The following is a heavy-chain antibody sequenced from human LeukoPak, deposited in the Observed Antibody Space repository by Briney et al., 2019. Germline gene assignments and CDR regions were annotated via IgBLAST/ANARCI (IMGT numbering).Heavy chain of an antibody. CDR3: ARGWRGDSYGTQIFDY. CDR2: IYYSGST. D-gene: IGHD5-18*01. Sequence: SETLSLTCTVSGGSISSYYWSWIRQPPGKGLEWIGYIYYSGSTNYNPSLKSRVTISVDTSKNQFSLKLSSVTAADTAVYYCARGWRGDSYGTQIFDYWGQGTLVTVSS. CDR1: GGSISSYY. V-gene: IGHV4-59*08. J-gene: IGHJ4*02.